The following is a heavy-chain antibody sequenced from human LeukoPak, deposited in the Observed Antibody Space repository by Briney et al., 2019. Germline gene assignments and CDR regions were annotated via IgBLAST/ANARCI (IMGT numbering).Heavy chain of an antibody. V-gene: IGHV3-49*04. J-gene: IGHJ6*03. D-gene: IGHD2-2*01. CDR3: TRAPRGTAAEPYYYYYMDV. Sequence: GGSLRLSCTASGFTFGDYAVTWVRQAPGKGLEWVGFIRRKVYGGTREYAASVKGRFTISRDDSKSIAYLQMNSLKTEDTAVYYCTRAPRGTAAEPYYYYYMDVWGKGTTVTISS. CDR1: GFTFGDYA. CDR2: IRRKVYGGTR.